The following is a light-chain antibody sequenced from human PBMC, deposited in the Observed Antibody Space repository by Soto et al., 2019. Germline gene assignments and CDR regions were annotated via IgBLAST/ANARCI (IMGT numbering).Light chain of an antibody. Sequence: QSALTQPASVSGSPGQSITISCTGTSSDVGGYNYVSWYQHHPGKAPKLMIYDVYKRPSGVPDRFSGSKSDNTASLTISGLQAEDEADYYCCSYAGTYSYVFGTGTKLTVL. J-gene: IGLJ1*01. V-gene: IGLV2-11*01. CDR3: CSYAGTYSYV. CDR2: DVY. CDR1: SSDVGGYNY.